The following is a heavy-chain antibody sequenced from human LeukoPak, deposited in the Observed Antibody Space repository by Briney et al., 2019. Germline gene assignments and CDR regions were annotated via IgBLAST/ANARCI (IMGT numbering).Heavy chain of an antibody. CDR3: ARDTYYYGSKSLSFDY. V-gene: IGHV4-61*02. Sequence: PSETLSLTCTVSGGSISSGSYYWSWIRQPAGKGLEWIGRIHTSGSTNYNASLKSRVTMSVDTSKNQFSLKLSSVTAADTAVYYCARDTYYYGSKSLSFDYWGQGTLVTVSS. D-gene: IGHD3-10*01. CDR1: GGSISSGSYY. J-gene: IGHJ4*02. CDR2: IHTSGST.